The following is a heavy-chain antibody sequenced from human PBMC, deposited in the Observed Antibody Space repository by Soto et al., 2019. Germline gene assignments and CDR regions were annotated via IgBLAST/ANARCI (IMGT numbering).Heavy chain of an antibody. CDR3: AKDLLGPGRAYGMDV. CDR1: GFTFSSYG. J-gene: IGHJ6*02. D-gene: IGHD7-27*01. Sequence: QVQLVESGGGVVQPGRSLRLSCAASGFTFSSYGMHWVRQAPGKGLEWVAVISYDGSNKYYADSVKGRFTISRDNSKNTLYLQRNSLRAEGTGVYYCAKDLLGPGRAYGMDVWGQGTTVTVSS. CDR2: ISYDGSNK. V-gene: IGHV3-30*18.